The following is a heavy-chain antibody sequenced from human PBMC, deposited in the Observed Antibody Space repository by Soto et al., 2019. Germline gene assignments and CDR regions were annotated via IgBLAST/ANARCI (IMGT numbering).Heavy chain of an antibody. D-gene: IGHD3-22*01. CDR1: GGTFSSYT. CDR3: ARGPPTSYYYDSSGYYLDY. CDR2: IIPILGIA. J-gene: IGHJ4*02. V-gene: IGHV1-69*02. Sequence: QVQLVQSGAEVKKPGSSVKVYCKASGGTFSSYTISWVRQAPGQGLEWMGRIIPILGIANYAQKFQGRVTITADKSTSTAYMELSSLRSEDTAVYYCARGPPTSYYYDSSGYYLDYWGQGTLVTVSS.